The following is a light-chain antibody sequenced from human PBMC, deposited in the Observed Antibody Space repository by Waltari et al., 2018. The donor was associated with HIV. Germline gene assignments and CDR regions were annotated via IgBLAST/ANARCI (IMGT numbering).Light chain of an antibody. V-gene: IGLV1-40*01. CDR1: SPTIGAGYD. CDR2: GNN. CDR3: QSYDSSLSGSGVV. J-gene: IGLJ2*01. Sequence: QFVLTQPPSVSGAPGQRVTLSCTGTSPTIGAGYDVHWYQQIPGRAPKLLIYGNNIPPSGVPDRFSGSKSGTSASLAITGLQAEDEADYYCQSYDSSLSGSGVVFGGGTKLTVL.